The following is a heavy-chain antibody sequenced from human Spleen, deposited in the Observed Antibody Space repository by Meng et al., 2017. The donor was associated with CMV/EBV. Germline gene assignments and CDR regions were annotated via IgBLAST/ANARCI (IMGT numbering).Heavy chain of an antibody. Sequence: SCKASGYTFNSHPINWVRQAPGKGLEWVAVISYDGSNKYYADSVKGRFTISRDNSKNTLYLQMNSLRAEDTAVYYCARDDGFIRGQGTRVTVSS. J-gene: IGHJ3*02. CDR3: ARDDGFI. D-gene: IGHD3-10*01. V-gene: IGHV3-30*04. CDR1: GYTFNSHP. CDR2: ISYDGSNK.